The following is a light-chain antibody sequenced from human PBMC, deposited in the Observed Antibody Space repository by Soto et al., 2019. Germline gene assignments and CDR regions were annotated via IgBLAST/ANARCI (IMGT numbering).Light chain of an antibody. CDR2: DTS. Sequence: LTQSPATLSVSPGGRTILSCRASQTVNNYLAWYQQKPGQAPRLLIYDTSKRAPGVPARFIGSGSGTAFTLPIDIVEPEDYAIYDCQQRSDWRWTFGQGTKVDIK. J-gene: IGKJ1*01. V-gene: IGKV3-11*01. CDR3: QQRSDWRWT. CDR1: QTVNNY.